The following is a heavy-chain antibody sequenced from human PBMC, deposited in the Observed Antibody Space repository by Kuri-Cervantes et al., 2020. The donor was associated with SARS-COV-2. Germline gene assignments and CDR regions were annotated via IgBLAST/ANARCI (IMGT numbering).Heavy chain of an antibody. J-gene: IGHJ2*01. D-gene: IGHD4-17*01. CDR1: GGSFSGYY. V-gene: IGHV4-34*01. Sequence: ESLKISCAVYGGSFSGYYWSWIRQPPGKGLEWIGEINHSGSTNYNPSLKSRVTISVDTSKNQSSLKLSSVTAADTAVYYCARPYGDDLNWYFDLWGRGTLVTVSS. CDR3: ARPYGDDLNWYFDL. CDR2: INHSGST.